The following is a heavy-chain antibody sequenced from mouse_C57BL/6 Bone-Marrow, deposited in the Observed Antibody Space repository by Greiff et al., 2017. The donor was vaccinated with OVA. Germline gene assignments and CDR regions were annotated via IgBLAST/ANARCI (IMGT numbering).Heavy chain of an antibody. CDR2: IDPSDSYT. J-gene: IGHJ1*03. Sequence: QVQLKQPGAELVKPGASVKLSCKASGYTFTSYWMQWVKQRPGQGLEWIGEIDPSDSYTNYNQKFKGKATLTVDTSSSTAYMQLSSLTSEDAAVYCCAGGEVGRYFEVWGTGTTVTVSS. CDR3: AGGEVGRYFEV. V-gene: IGHV1-50*01. CDR1: GYTFTSYW. D-gene: IGHD4-1*01.